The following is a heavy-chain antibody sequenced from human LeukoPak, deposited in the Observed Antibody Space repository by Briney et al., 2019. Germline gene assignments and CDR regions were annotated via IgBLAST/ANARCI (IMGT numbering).Heavy chain of an antibody. CDR1: GYTFTSYD. D-gene: IGHD6-19*01. CDR2: MNPNSGNT. Sequence: ASVKVSCKASGYTFTSYDINWVRQATGQGLEWMGWMNPNSGNTGYAQKFQGRVTITADESTSTAYMELSSLRSEDTAVYYCARDLGSSGWYQRGLDYWGQGTLVTVSS. CDR3: ARDLGSSGWYQRGLDY. V-gene: IGHV1-8*03. J-gene: IGHJ4*02.